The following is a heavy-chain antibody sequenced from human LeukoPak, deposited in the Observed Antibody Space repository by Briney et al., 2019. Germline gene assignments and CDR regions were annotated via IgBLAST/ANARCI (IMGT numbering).Heavy chain of an antibody. CDR3: ARELWGFSSSRSFAY. D-gene: IGHD6-13*01. CDR1: GYSFTSNA. J-gene: IGHJ4*02. Sequence: ASVKVSCKASGYSFTSNAMQWVRQAPGQGLEWMGWINTNTGNPAYAQGFTGRFVFSLDTSVSAAYLEISSLKAEDTAVYYCARELWGFSSSRSFAYWGQGTLVTVAS. V-gene: IGHV7-4-1*02. CDR2: INTNTGNP.